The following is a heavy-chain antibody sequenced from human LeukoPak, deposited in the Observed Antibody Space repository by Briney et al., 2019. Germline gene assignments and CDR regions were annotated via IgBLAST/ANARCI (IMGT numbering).Heavy chain of an antibody. CDR1: GFTFSSYS. Sequence: GSLRLFCAASGFTFSSYSMNWVRQAPGKGLEWVSSISSSSSYIYYADSVKGRFTISRDNSKNTLYLQMNSLRAEDTAVYYCARASREQQLVLYWGQGTLVTVSS. V-gene: IGHV3-21*01. J-gene: IGHJ4*02. CDR3: ARASREQQLVLY. CDR2: ISSSSSYI. D-gene: IGHD6-13*01.